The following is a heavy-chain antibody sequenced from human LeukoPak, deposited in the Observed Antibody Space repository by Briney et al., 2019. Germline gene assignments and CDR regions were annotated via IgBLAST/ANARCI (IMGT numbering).Heavy chain of an antibody. V-gene: IGHV4-59*11. CDR3: ARDLMDAFDI. CDR2: IYYSGST. CDR1: GGSISSHY. J-gene: IGHJ3*02. Sequence: SETLSLTCTVSGGSISSHYWSWIRQPPGKGLGGIGYIYYSGSTNYNPSLKSRVTISVDTSKNQFSLKLSSVPAADTAVSYCARDLMDAFDIWGQGTMVTVSS.